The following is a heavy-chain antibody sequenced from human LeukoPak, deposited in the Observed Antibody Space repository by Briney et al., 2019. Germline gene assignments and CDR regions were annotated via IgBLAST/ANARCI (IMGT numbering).Heavy chain of an antibody. D-gene: IGHD2-2*02. CDR2: ISGGGGST. CDR1: GFTFSGSA. V-gene: IGHV3-23*01. J-gene: IGHJ4*02. CDR3: ARGGRYCTTTNCYIGK. Sequence: GGSLRLSCAASGFTFSGSAMSWVRQAPGKGLEWVSGISGGGGSTYYADSVKGRFTISRDNSENTLYLQMNSLRAEDTAIYHCARGGRYCTTTNCYIGKWGQGTLVTVSS.